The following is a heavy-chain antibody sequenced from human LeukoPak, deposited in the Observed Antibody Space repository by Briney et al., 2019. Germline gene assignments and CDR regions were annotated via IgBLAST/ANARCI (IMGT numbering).Heavy chain of an antibody. Sequence: PGGSLRLSCAASGFTFSNAWMSWVRQAPGKGLEWVGRIKSKTDGGTTDYAAPVKGRFTISRDDSKNTLYLQMNSLKTEDTAVYYCATYNYGSFFYGTIRYWGQGTLVTVSS. V-gene: IGHV3-15*01. D-gene: IGHD3-10*01. CDR1: GFTFSNAW. J-gene: IGHJ4*02. CDR3: ATYNYGSFFYGTIRY. CDR2: IKSKTDGGTT.